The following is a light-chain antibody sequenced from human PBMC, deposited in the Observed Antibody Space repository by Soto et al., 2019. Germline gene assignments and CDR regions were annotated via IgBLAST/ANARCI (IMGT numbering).Light chain of an antibody. CDR2: EVS. CDR1: SSDVGGYNY. Sequence: LTQPASVSGSPGQSITISCTGTSSDVGGYNYVSWYQQHPGKAPKLMIYEVSNRPSGVSNRFSGSKSGNTASLTISGLQAEDEADYYCSSYASSRTRVFGTGTKVT. V-gene: IGLV2-14*01. J-gene: IGLJ1*01. CDR3: SSYASSRTRV.